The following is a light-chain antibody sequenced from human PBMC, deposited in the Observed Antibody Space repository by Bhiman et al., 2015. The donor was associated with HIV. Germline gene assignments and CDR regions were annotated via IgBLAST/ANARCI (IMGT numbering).Light chain of an antibody. Sequence: QSVLTQPPSVSGAPGQRVTISCTASTSNIGAGYDVHWYQQLPGTAPKLLIYGNSNRPSGVPDRFSGSKSGNTASLTISGLQAEDEADYYCSSYTSSSLVVFGGGTKLTVL. CDR3: SSYTSSSLVV. CDR1: TSNIGAGYD. V-gene: IGLV1-40*01. CDR2: GNS. J-gene: IGLJ2*01.